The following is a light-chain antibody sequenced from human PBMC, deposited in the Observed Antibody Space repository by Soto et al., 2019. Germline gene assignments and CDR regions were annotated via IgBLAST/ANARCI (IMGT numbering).Light chain of an antibody. V-gene: IGKV1-5*03. CDR3: QQYNSYPWT. CDR2: EAS. CDR1: QSISIY. J-gene: IGKJ1*01. Sequence: DIPMTPSPTTLSASLLDRVTITSSPSQSISIYLAWYKQKPGKAPKLLIYEASSLESGVPSRFSGSGSGTEFTLTISSLQPDDFATYYCQQYNSYPWTFGQGTKVDNK.